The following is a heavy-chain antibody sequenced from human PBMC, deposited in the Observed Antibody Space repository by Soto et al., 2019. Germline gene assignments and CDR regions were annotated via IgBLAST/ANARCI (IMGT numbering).Heavy chain of an antibody. CDR1: GFTFSSYA. J-gene: IGHJ4*02. CDR3: AKVRRFGELRSLY. D-gene: IGHD3-10*01. Sequence: EVQLLESGGGLVQPGGSLRLSCAASGFTFSSYAMSWVRTAPGKGLEWVSAIGVSGDTTYYADSVKGRFTISRDNSKNTLYLQMGSLRAEETAVYYCAKVRRFGELRSLYWGQGTLVTVSS. CDR2: IGVSGDTT. V-gene: IGHV3-23*01.